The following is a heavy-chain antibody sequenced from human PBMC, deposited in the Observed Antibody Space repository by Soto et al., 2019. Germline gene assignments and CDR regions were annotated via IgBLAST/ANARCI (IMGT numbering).Heavy chain of an antibody. CDR3: ARWTSCGGDCYWREY. J-gene: IGHJ4*02. CDR1: GGSISSFY. V-gene: IGHV4-59*08. CDR2: IFYTGST. Sequence: SETLSLTCIVSGGSISSFYWGWIRQPPGKGLEWIGNIFYTGSTGYNPSLRSRVTISLDTSRNQFFLKVNSVAAADTAVYYCARWTSCGGDCYWREYWGQGTLVTVS. D-gene: IGHD2-21*02.